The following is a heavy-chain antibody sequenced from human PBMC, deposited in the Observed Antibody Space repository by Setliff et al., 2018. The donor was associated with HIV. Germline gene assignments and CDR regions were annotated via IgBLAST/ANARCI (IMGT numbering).Heavy chain of an antibody. CDR2: INHSGST. D-gene: IGHD6-13*01. Sequence: PSETLSLTCAVSGGSFSAYYWGWIRQPPGKGLEWIGEINHSGSTNYNPSLKSRLTISVDTSKNQFSLKLSSVTAADTAVYYCARGFGSSWGGNYYYYYMDVWGKGTTVTVSS. CDR1: GGSFSAYY. CDR3: ARGFGSSWGGNYYYYYMDV. V-gene: IGHV4-34*01. J-gene: IGHJ6*03.